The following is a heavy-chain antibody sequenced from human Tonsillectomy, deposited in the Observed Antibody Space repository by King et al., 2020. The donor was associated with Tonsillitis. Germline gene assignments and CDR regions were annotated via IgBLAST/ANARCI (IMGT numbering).Heavy chain of an antibody. CDR2: IKQDGSEK. CDR3: TWDQTRDIAASGMSYLYY. D-gene: IGHD6-13*01. V-gene: IGHV3-7*03. J-gene: IGHJ4*02. CDR1: GFTFSSYW. Sequence: VQLVESGGGLVQPGGSLRLSCAASGFTFSSYWMSWVRQAPGKGLEWVANIKQDGSEKYYVDSVKGRFTISRDNAKNSLYLQMNRLRAEDTAVYYCTWDQTRDIAASGMSYLYYWGQGTLGTVSS.